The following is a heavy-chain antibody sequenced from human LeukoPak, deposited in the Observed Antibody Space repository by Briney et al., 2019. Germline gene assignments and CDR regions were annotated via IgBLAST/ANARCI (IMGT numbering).Heavy chain of an antibody. CDR2: INTGGNDI. CDR1: GFTFSAYW. CDR3: ARSLVVGGTRPNDY. D-gene: IGHD2-15*01. Sequence: GGSLRLSCAASGFTFSAYWMHWVRQAPGKGLVWLSRINTGGNDITYADSVKGRFTISRDNAKNTLYLQMNSLTVEDTAVYFCARSLVVGGTRPNDYWGQGTLVAVAS. V-gene: IGHV3-74*01. J-gene: IGHJ4*02.